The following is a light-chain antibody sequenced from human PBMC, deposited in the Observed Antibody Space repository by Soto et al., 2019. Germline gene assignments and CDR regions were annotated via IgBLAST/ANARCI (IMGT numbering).Light chain of an antibody. CDR2: KDN. CDR3: QSSDSSGRYPYV. V-gene: IGLV3-25*02. CDR1: ALPKQY. J-gene: IGLJ1*01. Sequence: ELTQPPSVSVSPGQTARITCSGDALPKQYAYWYQQKPGQAPVVVIYKDNERPSGIPERFSGSTSGTTVTLTISGVQAEDEADYFCQSSDSSGRYPYVFGTGTKATV.